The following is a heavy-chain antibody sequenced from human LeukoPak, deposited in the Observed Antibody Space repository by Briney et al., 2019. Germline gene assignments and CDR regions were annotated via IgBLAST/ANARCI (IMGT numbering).Heavy chain of an antibody. J-gene: IGHJ4*02. D-gene: IGHD5-18*01. Sequence: GGSLRLSCAASGFTFSSYGMHWVRQAPGKGLEWVAVISYDGSNKYYADSVEGRFTISRDNSKNTLYLQMNSLRAEDTAVYYCAKDRGYSYGYFDYWGQGTLVTVSS. CDR3: AKDRGYSYGYFDY. CDR2: ISYDGSNK. V-gene: IGHV3-30*18. CDR1: GFTFSSYG.